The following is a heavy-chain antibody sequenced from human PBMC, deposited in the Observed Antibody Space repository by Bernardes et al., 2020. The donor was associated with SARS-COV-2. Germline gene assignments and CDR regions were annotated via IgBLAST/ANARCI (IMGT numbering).Heavy chain of an antibody. CDR2: MNPNSGNT. Sequence: ASVKVSCKTSGYTFTAYDISWVRQATGQGLEWMGWMNPNSGNTGYAQKFQGRLTMTRDTSISTAYMELTSLTSDDTAVYYCARDVGGTDWRFGFDVWGPGTMVHVSS. V-gene: IGHV1-8*01. J-gene: IGHJ3*01. CDR3: ARDVGGTDWRFGFDV. D-gene: IGHD3-9*01. CDR1: GYTFTAYD.